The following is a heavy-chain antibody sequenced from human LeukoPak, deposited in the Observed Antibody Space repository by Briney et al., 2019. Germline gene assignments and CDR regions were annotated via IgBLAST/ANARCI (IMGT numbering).Heavy chain of an antibody. Sequence: GGSLRLSCAASGFIFSNYYMGGVRQAPGKGLEWVANIQEDGSATYYVDSVKGRFTISRDNAKNSLDLQMNSLRAEDTAVYFCARRKEVQTTFDCWGQGTLVTVSS. D-gene: IGHD1-14*01. J-gene: IGHJ4*02. CDR3: ARRKEVQTTFDC. V-gene: IGHV3-7*01. CDR2: IQEDGSAT. CDR1: GFIFSNYY.